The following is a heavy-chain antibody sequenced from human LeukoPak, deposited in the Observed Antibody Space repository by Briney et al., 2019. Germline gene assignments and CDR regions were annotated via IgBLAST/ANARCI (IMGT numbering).Heavy chain of an antibody. CDR3: ARGAKYCSGGTCYSRNFDF. Sequence: SQTLSLTCAISGDSVSNNSAAWNWIRQSPSSGLEWLGWTYYTSRWYSDSGVSVKGRVTIDPDTSKNQFSLRLISVTSEDTAVYYCARGAKYCSGGTCYSRNFDFWGQGTLVTVSS. D-gene: IGHD2-15*01. J-gene: IGHJ4*02. CDR1: GDSVSNNSAA. V-gene: IGHV6-1*01. CDR2: TYYTSRWYS.